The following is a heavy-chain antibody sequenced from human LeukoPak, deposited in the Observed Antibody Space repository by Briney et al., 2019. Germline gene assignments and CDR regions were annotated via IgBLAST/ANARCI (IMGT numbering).Heavy chain of an antibody. D-gene: IGHD3-22*01. CDR3: ARLPDYDSSGYPDTFDI. CDR1: GGSISPNY. V-gene: IGHV4-59*01. CDR2: IYYTGRT. J-gene: IGHJ3*02. Sequence: SETLSLTCSVSGGSISPNYWTWIRQPPGKGLEWIGFIYYTGRTNYNPSLKSRLTISIDTSKSQFSLKMSSLTAADTAVYYCARLPDYDSSGYPDTFDIWGKGTMVTVSS.